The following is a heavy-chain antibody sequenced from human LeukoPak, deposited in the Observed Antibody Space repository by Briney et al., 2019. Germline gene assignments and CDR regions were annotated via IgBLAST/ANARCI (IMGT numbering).Heavy chain of an antibody. J-gene: IGHJ4*02. Sequence: GGPLRLSCAASGFSFSSYAMHWVRRAPGKGLEGGAVITYDGSNKYYADSVKGRFTISRDNSKNTLYLQMNSLRAEDTAVYYCARDHHGSSSSVFDYWGQGTLVTVSS. CDR1: GFSFSSYA. V-gene: IGHV3-30-3*01. CDR3: ARDHHGSSSSVFDY. D-gene: IGHD6-6*01. CDR2: ITYDGSNK.